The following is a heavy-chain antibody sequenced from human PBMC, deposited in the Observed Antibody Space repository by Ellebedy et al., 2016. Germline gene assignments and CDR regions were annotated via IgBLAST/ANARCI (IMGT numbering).Heavy chain of an antibody. Sequence: GGSLRLSXAASGFTFSSHGMHWVRQAPGKGLEWVAVIWYDGSKKYYADSAKGRFTISRDNSKNTLYLQMNSLRAEDTAVYYCARMTTVSMDVWGKGTTVTVSS. CDR2: IWYDGSKK. D-gene: IGHD4-11*01. CDR1: GFTFSSHG. CDR3: ARMTTVSMDV. J-gene: IGHJ6*03. V-gene: IGHV3-33*01.